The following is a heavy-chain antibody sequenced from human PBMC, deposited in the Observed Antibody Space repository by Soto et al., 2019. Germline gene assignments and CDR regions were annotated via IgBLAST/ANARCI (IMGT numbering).Heavy chain of an antibody. CDR1: GFTFSNYD. CDR2: ISGSGRTI. Sequence: EVQLVESGGGLVQPGGSLRLSCEASGFTFSNYDINWVRQAPGKGLEWVSYISGSGRTIYYADSVKGRFTISRDSAKKSLFLQMNSLSAEDTALYYCARGDDNSGFYYAFDSWGQGTPVTVSS. D-gene: IGHD3-22*01. V-gene: IGHV3-48*03. CDR3: ARGDDNSGFYYAFDS. J-gene: IGHJ4*02.